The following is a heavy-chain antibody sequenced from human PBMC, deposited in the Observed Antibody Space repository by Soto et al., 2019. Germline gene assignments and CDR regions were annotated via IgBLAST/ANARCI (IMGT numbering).Heavy chain of an antibody. CDR3: AKVQVGNYDILTGYFDAFDI. CDR1: GFTFSSYG. D-gene: IGHD3-9*01. Sequence: GGSLRLSCAASGFTFSSYGMHWVRQAPGKGLEWVAVISYDGSNKYYADSVKGRFTISRDNSKNTLYLQMNSLRAEDTAVYYCAKVQVGNYDILTGYFDAFDIWGQGTMVTVSS. V-gene: IGHV3-30*18. CDR2: ISYDGSNK. J-gene: IGHJ3*02.